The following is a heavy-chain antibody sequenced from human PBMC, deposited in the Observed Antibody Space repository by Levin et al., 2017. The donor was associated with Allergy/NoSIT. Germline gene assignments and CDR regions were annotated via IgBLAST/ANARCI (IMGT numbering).Heavy chain of an antibody. D-gene: IGHD5-18*01. CDR1: GYTFSLYA. V-gene: IGHV1-18*01. CDR3: ARELHGYYYLDY. J-gene: IGHJ4*02. CDR2: ISPYNGNT. Sequence: ASVKVSCKTSGYTFSLYAISWVRQAPGQGPEWLGWISPYNGNTDYAQKFQGRVTMTTDTSTSTAYMELRSLRPDDTAVYYCARELHGYYYLDYWGQGTLVTVSS.